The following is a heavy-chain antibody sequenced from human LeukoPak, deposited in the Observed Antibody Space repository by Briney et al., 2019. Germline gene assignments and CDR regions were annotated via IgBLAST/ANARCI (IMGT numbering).Heavy chain of an antibody. Sequence: PSETLSLTCTVSDDSISDYYRGWIRQPPGKGLEWIGSIYYSGSTYYNPSLKSRVTISVDTSKNQFSLKLSSVTAADTAVYYCARPSVGVTATLMDVWGKGTTVTVSS. D-gene: IGHD1-26*01. CDR1: DDSISDYY. CDR2: IYYSGST. CDR3: ARPSVGVTATLMDV. J-gene: IGHJ6*04. V-gene: IGHV4-39*01.